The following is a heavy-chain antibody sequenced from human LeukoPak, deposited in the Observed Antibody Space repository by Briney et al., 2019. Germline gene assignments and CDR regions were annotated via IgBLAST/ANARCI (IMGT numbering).Heavy chain of an antibody. V-gene: IGHV4-34*01. CDR2: INHSGST. J-gene: IGHJ5*02. D-gene: IGHD6-13*01. CDR3: ARGVWQQLVNWFDP. CDR1: AGSFSGYY. Sequence: PSETLSLTCAVYAGSFSGYYWSWIRQPPGKGLEWIGEINHSGSTNYNPSLKSRVTISVDTSKSQFSLKLSSVTAADTAVYYCARGVWQQLVNWFDPWGQGTLVTVSS.